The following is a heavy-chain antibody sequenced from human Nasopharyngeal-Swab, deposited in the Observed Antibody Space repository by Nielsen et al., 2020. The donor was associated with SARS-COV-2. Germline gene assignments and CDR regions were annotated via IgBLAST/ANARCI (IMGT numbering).Heavy chain of an antibody. J-gene: IGHJ6*03. D-gene: IGHD4-11*01. CDR2: ISGSGCST. Sequence: WIRQPPGKGLERVSAISGSGCSTYYAYPVKGRFTISRANAKNTLQVQMNSLRAEETAVYYCARANYRGYDYMDVWGRGPRSPSP. V-gene: IGHV3-23*01. CDR3: ARANYRGYDYMDV.